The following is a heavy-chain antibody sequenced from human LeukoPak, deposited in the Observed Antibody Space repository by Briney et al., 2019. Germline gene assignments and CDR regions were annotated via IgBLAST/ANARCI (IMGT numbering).Heavy chain of an antibody. CDR3: ARGAESPRRRYSSSWYLGYGMDV. J-gene: IGHJ6*02. V-gene: IGHV4-39*07. CDR1: GGSISSSSYY. CDR2: INHSGST. Sequence: PSETLSLTCTVSGGSISSSSYYWGWIRQPPGKGLEWIGEINHSGSTNYNPSLKSRVTISVDTSKNQFSLKLSSVTAADTAVYYCARGAESPRRRYSSSWYLGYGMDVWGQGTTVTVSS. D-gene: IGHD6-13*01.